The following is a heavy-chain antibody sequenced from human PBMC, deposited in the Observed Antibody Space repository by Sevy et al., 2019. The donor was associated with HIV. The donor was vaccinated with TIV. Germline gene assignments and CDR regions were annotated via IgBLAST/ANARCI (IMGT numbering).Heavy chain of an antibody. V-gene: IGHV3-23*01. J-gene: IGHJ6*02. D-gene: IGHD2-2*02. CDR2: ISHSGGST. Sequence: GGSLRLSCAASGFTFSSYAMNWVRQAPGKGLEWVSAISHSGGSTYYADSVKGRFTISREKYKNTLYLQMNSLRAEDKAVYYCAKGTLVVPAVIYYYYGMDVWGQGTTVTVSS. CDR3: AKGTLVVPAVIYYYYGMDV. CDR1: GFTFSSYA.